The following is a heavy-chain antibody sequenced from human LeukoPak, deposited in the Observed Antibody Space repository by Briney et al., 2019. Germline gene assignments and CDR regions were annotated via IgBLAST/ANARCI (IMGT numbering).Heavy chain of an antibody. Sequence: GGSLRLSCAASGFTFDDYGMSWVRQAPGKGLEWVSGINWNGGSTGYADSVKGRFTISRDNAKNSLYLQMNSLRAEDTALYYCARSHSSGWSDYYYYYMDVWGKGTTVTVSS. CDR2: INWNGGST. CDR3: ARSHSSGWSDYYYYYMDV. D-gene: IGHD6-19*01. J-gene: IGHJ6*03. CDR1: GFTFDDYG. V-gene: IGHV3-20*04.